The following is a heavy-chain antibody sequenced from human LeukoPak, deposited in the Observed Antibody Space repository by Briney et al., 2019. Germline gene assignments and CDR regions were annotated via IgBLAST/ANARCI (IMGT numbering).Heavy chain of an antibody. V-gene: IGHV3-23*01. Sequence: GGSLRLSCAASGFSFNNYAMSWVRQAPGKGPEWVSAISGGGSSTYYADSVKGRFTISRDNSKNTLYLQMNSLRAEDTAVYYCARASSPRRPFDYWGQGTLVTVSS. CDR2: ISGGGSST. CDR1: GFSFNNYA. CDR3: ARASSPRRPFDY. J-gene: IGHJ4*02.